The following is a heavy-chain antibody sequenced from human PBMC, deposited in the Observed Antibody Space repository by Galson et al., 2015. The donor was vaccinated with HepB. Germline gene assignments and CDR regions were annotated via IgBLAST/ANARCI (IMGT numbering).Heavy chain of an antibody. Sequence: SVKVSCKASGYTFTSYAMNWVRQAPGQGLEWMGWINTNTGNPTYAQGFTGRFVFSLDTSVSTAYLQISSLKAADTAVYYCARDSYDILTGYWGFDPWGQGTLVTVSS. CDR3: ARDSYDILTGYWGFDP. J-gene: IGHJ5*02. CDR2: INTNTGNP. D-gene: IGHD3-9*01. CDR1: GYTFTSYA. V-gene: IGHV7-4-1*02.